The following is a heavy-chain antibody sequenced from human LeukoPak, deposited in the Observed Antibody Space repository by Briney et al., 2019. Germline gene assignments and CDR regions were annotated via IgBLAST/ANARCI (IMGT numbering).Heavy chain of an antibody. CDR3: AKDILSVTRGSDY. J-gene: IGHJ4*02. Sequence: GGSLRLSCAASGFTFSSDAMSWVRQAPGKGLGAGSAISGSGGSTYYADSVKGRFTIYRDNSKNTLYLQMNSLRAEHTAVYYCAKDILSVTRGSDYWGQGTLVTASS. V-gene: IGHV3-23*01. CDR2: ISGSGGST. CDR1: GFTFSSDA. D-gene: IGHD4-17*01.